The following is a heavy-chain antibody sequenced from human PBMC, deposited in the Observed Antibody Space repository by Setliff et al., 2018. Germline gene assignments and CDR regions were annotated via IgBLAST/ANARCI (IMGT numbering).Heavy chain of an antibody. D-gene: IGHD3-3*01. CDR2: IYYSGST. CDR3: ASRATYYNFWSGYYLY. Sequence: PSETLSLTCTVSGCSISSSSYYWGWIRQPPGKGLEWIGSIYYSGSTYYNPSLKSRVTISVDTSKNQFSLKLSSVTAADTAVYYCASRATYYNFWSGYYLYWGQGTLVTVSS. J-gene: IGHJ4*02. V-gene: IGHV4-39*07. CDR1: GCSISSSSYY.